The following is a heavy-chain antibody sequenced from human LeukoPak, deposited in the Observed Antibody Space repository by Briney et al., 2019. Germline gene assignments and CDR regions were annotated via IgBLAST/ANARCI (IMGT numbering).Heavy chain of an antibody. CDR3: ARCLAAQKFDY. J-gene: IGHJ4*02. D-gene: IGHD6-6*01. V-gene: IGHV4-38-2*02. Sequence: SETLSLTCTVSGYSISIAFYWGWIRQPPGKGLEWIGSISHSGSTYYNPSLKSRVTISVDTSKNQFSLKLSSVTAADTAVYYCARCLAAQKFDYWGQGTLVTVSS. CDR2: ISHSGST. CDR1: GYSISIAFY.